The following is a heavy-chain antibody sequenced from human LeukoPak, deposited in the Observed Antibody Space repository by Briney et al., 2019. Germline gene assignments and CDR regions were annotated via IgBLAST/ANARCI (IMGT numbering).Heavy chain of an antibody. Sequence: GSLRLSCTASGFTFGDYAMSWFRQAPGKGLEWVGFIRSKAYGGTTEYAASVKGRFTISRDDSKSIAYLQMNSLKTEDTAVYYCTRDSVDFWSGRTLYNWFDPWGQGTLVTVSS. CDR2: IRSKAYGGTT. D-gene: IGHD3-3*01. CDR1: GFTFGDYA. J-gene: IGHJ5*02. V-gene: IGHV3-49*03. CDR3: TRDSVDFWSGRTLYNWFDP.